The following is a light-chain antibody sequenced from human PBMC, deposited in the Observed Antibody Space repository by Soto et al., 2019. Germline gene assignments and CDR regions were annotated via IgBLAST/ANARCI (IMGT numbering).Light chain of an antibody. V-gene: IGKV1-5*01. CDR2: DAS. J-gene: IGKJ1*01. CDR3: QQYNSYSPWT. CDR1: QNVNKW. Sequence: DIQITQSPSTLSASVGDRVAITCRASQNVNKWLAWFQQKPGKVPKLLIFDASTLQTGVPSRFGGGGSGTEFTLTISGLQPDDFATYYCQQYNSYSPWTFGPGTKVDI.